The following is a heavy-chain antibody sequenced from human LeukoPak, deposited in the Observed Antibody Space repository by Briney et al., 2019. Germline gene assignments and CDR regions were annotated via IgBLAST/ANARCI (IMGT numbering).Heavy chain of an antibody. CDR1: GFTFSSYS. CDR3: ASHGTLGYCSSTSCYRGFDP. V-gene: IGHV3-21*01. Sequence: PGGSLRLSCAASGFTFSSYSMNWLRQAPGKGLEWVSSISSSSSYIYYADSVKGRFTISRDNAKNSLYLQMNSLRAEDTAVYYCASHGTLGYCSSTSCYRGFDPWGQGTLVTVSS. J-gene: IGHJ5*02. CDR2: ISSSSSYI. D-gene: IGHD2-2*01.